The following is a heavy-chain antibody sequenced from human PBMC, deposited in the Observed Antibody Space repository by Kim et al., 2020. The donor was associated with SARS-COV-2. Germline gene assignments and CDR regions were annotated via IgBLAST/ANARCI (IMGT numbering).Heavy chain of an antibody. CDR3: ARDLRTVFGMVITGLAPFDF. Sequence: ASVKVSCKASGYTFTSYGISWVRQAPGQGLEWMGWISAYNGNTNYAQKLQGRVTMTTDTSTSTAYMALRRLRSDDTAVYYCARDLRTVFGMVITGLAPFDFWGQGTRVTVSS. CDR2: ISAYNGNT. D-gene: IGHD3-3*01. J-gene: IGHJ4*02. CDR1: GYTFTSYG. V-gene: IGHV1-18*04.